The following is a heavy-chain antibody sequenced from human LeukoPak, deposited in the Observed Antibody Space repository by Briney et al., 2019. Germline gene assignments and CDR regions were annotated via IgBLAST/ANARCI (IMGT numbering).Heavy chain of an antibody. J-gene: IGHJ4*02. V-gene: IGHV3-53*01. D-gene: IGHD3-10*01. CDR1: GFTVSSNY. CDR3: ARATLLWFGEFVGAFDY. CDR2: IYSGGST. Sequence: GGSLRLSCAASGFTVSSNYMSWVRQAPGKGLEWVSVIYSGGSTYYADSVKGRFTISRDNSKNTLYLQMNSLRAEDTAVYYCARATLLWFGEFVGAFDYWGQGTLVTVFS.